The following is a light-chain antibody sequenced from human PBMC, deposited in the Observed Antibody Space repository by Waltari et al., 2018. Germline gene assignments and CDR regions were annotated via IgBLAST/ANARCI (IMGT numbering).Light chain of an antibody. CDR1: QDISSC. Sequence: DIQMTPSPSSVSASLGDRFPITCRASQDISSCLAWYQQKPGKAPKVLIYSASSLRSGVPSRFSGSGSRTDFTLTISSLQPEDFAVYFCQQGFSFPLTFGPGTKVDMK. V-gene: IGKV1D-12*01. CDR3: QQGFSFPLT. CDR2: SAS. J-gene: IGKJ3*01.